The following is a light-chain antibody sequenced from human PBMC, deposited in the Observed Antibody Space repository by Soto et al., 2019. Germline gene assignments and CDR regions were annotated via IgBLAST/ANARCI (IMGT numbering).Light chain of an antibody. CDR3: QQYHNWPPIT. V-gene: IGKV3-15*01. CDR1: QSVSTK. J-gene: IGKJ5*01. CDR2: DAS. Sequence: EILMTQSPATLSLSPCETSTLSCISSQSVSTKLAWYQQKPGQAPRLLINDASTRATGVPARFSGWGSGTEFTLTISSLQSEDFAVYYCQQYHNWPPITFGQGTRLEIK.